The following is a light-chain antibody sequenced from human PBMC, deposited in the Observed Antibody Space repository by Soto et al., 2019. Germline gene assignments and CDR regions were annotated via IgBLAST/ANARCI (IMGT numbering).Light chain of an antibody. J-gene: IGKJ5*01. Sequence: DIVITQSPATLSVSFGERATLSCKASQSVTANLAWYQHKPGQAPRLLVSGASTRATGVPARFSGSGSDTVFSLTISSLQSEDSAVYYCQQYKNWPFTFGQGTRLEIK. CDR2: GAS. CDR1: QSVTAN. CDR3: QQYKNWPFT. V-gene: IGKV3-15*01.